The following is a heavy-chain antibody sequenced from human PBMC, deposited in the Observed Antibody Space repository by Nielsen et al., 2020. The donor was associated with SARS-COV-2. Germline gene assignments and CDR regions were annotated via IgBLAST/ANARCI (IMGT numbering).Heavy chain of an antibody. CDR3: ARDIGEGYSSSWDNWFDP. CDR2: INPNSGGT. D-gene: IGHD6-13*01. CDR1: GYTLTGHY. J-gene: IGHJ5*02. Sequence: ASVKVSCKASGYTLTGHYIHWVRQAPGQGLEWMGWINPNSGGTNYAQKFQGRVTMTRDRSISTAYMELSRLRSDDTAVYYCARDIGEGYSSSWDNWFDPWGQGTLVTVSS. V-gene: IGHV1-2*02.